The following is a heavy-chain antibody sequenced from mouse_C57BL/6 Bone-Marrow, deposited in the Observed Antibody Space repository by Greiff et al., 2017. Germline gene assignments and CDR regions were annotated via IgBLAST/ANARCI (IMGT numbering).Heavy chain of an antibody. CDR1: GFTFRSYG. CDR3: ARRENYYGKNAMDY. CDR2: ISSGGSYT. J-gene: IGHJ4*01. D-gene: IGHD1-1*01. V-gene: IGHV5-6*02. Sequence: EVKLMESGGDLVKPGGSLKLSCAASGFTFRSYGMSWVRQTPDKRLEWVATISSGGSYTYYPDSVKGRFTISRDNAKNTLYLQMSSLKSEDTAMYYCARRENYYGKNAMDYWGQGTSVTVSS.